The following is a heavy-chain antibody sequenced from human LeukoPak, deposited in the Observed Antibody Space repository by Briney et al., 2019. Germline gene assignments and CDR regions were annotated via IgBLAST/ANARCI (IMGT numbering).Heavy chain of an antibody. D-gene: IGHD6-13*01. CDR3: AREDGYSSSWYSDY. Sequence: GGSLRLSCAASGFTVSSNYMSWVRQAPGKGLEWVSVIYSGGSTYYADSVKGRFTISRDNSKNTLYLQMNSLRAEDTAVYYCAREDGYSSSWYSDYWGQGTLVTVSS. CDR2: IYSGGST. J-gene: IGHJ4*02. V-gene: IGHV3-53*01. CDR1: GFTVSSNY.